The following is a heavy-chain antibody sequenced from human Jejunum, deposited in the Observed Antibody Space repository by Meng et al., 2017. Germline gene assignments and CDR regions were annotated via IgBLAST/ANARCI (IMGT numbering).Heavy chain of an antibody. Sequence: GGSLRLSCAASGFAFSSYAMTWVRQAPGKGLEWASAISGSGGSTYYADSVKGRFTISRNNPKNTLYLQINSLRAEDTAVYYCAKDLADSYGRGNDYRGQGTLVTVSS. J-gene: IGHJ4*02. CDR2: ISGSGGST. CDR1: GFAFSSYA. CDR3: AKDLADSYGRGNDY. D-gene: IGHD5-18*01. V-gene: IGHV3-23*01.